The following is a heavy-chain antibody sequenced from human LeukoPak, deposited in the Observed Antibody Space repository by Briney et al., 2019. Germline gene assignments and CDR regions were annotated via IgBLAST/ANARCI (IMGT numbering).Heavy chain of an antibody. CDR1: GGSISSYY. D-gene: IGHD3-10*01. CDR3: ARERGLGHVGGSNWFDP. V-gene: IGHV4-59*12. J-gene: IGHJ5*02. CDR2: IYYSGST. Sequence: SETLSLTCTVSGGSISSYYWSWIRQPPGKGLEWIGYIYYSGSTNYNPSLKSRVTISVDTSKNQFSLKLSSVTAADTAVYYCARERGLGHVGGSNWFDPWGQGTLVTVSS.